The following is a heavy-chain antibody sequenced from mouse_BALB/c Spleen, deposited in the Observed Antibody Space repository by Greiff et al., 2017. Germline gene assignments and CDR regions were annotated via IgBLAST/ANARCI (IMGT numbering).Heavy chain of an antibody. CDR1: GFNIKDTY. J-gene: IGHJ3*01. Sequence: VQLQQSGAELVKPGASVKLSCTASGFNIKDTYMHWVKQRPEQGLEWIGRIDPANGNTKYDPKFQGKATITADTSSNTAYLQLSSLTSEDTAVYYCARSPYGNYFAYWGQGTLVTVSA. CDR2: IDPANGNT. D-gene: IGHD2-1*01. CDR3: ARSPYGNYFAY. V-gene: IGHV14-3*02.